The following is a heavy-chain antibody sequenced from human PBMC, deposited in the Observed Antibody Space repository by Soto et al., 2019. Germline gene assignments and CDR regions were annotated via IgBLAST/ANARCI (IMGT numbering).Heavy chain of an antibody. D-gene: IGHD1-1*01. J-gene: IGHJ5*02. V-gene: IGHV1-18*01. CDR3: ARRPRTGTGIGWFDP. Sequence: QVQLVQSGAEVKKPGASVKVSCKALGYTFTSYGISWVRQAPGQGLEWMGWISAYNGNTNYAQNLQGRVTMTTDTSXXTADMELRSLTSDDTAVYYCARRPRTGTGIGWFDPWGQGTLVIVSS. CDR2: ISAYNGNT. CDR1: GYTFTSYG.